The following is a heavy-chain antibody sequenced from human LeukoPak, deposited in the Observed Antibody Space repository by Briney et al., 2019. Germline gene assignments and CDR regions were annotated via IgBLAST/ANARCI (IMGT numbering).Heavy chain of an antibody. Sequence: PSETLSLTCTVSGGSISSSSYYWGWIRQPPGKGLEWIGSIYYSGSTYYNPSLKSRVTISLHTSKNQFSLKLSSVTAADTAVYYCARHVLITASYYLDYWGQGTLVTVSS. J-gene: IGHJ4*02. CDR2: IYYSGST. V-gene: IGHV4-39*01. CDR1: GGSISSSSYY. D-gene: IGHD2-21*02. CDR3: ARHVLITASYYLDY.